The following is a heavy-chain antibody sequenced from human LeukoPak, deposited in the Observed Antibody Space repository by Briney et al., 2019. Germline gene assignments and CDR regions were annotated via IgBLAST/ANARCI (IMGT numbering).Heavy chain of an antibody. V-gene: IGHV1-46*01. CDR2: INPSGGST. CDR3: ARGSSGWYSIAY. D-gene: IGHD6-19*01. CDR1: GYTFTSYY. Sequence: ASVKVSCTASGYTFTSYYMHWVRQAPGQGLEWMGIINPSGGSTSYAQKFQGRVTMTRNTSTSTVYMELSSLRSEDTAVYYCARGSSGWYSIAYWGQGTLVTVSS. J-gene: IGHJ4*02.